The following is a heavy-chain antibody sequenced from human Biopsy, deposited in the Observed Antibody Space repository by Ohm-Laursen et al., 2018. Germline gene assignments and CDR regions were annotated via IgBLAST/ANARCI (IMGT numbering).Heavy chain of an antibody. D-gene: IGHD3-3*01. J-gene: IGHJ3*02. CDR3: ARDPGYDFWSGSDPFDI. CDR1: GYTFTAYG. V-gene: IGHV1-18*04. CDR2: ISTYNDDT. Sequence: ASVKVSCKISGYTFTAYGISWVRQAPGQGLEWMGWISTYNDDTNIAQKFQGRVSMTTDTSTRTAYMELRSLRSGDTAIYFCARDPGYDFWSGSDPFDIWGQGTLATVS.